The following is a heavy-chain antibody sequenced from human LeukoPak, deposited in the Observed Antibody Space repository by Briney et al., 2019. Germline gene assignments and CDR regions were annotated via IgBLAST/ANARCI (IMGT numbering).Heavy chain of an antibody. J-gene: IGHJ4*02. Sequence: ASVKVSCKASGYTFTSYGISWVRQAPGQGLEWMGWISAYNGNTNYAQKLQGRVTMTRDTSISTAYMELSRLISDDTAVYYCARVYGSGSFYPYWGQGTLVTVSS. D-gene: IGHD3-10*01. V-gene: IGHV1-18*01. CDR1: GYTFTSYG. CDR3: ARVYGSGSFYPY. CDR2: ISAYNGNT.